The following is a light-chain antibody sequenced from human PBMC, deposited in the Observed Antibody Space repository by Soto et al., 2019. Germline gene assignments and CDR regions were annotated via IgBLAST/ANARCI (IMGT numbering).Light chain of an antibody. CDR1: SGHSSYA. CDR3: QTWGTGIRV. CDR2: LNSDGSH. Sequence: QPVLTQSHSASASLGASVKLTCTLSSGHSSYAIEWHQQQPEKGPRYLMKLNSDGSHSKGDGIPDRFSGSSSGAERYLTSSSLQSEDEADYYGQTWGTGIRVFGVGTTLTVL. J-gene: IGLJ3*02. V-gene: IGLV4-69*01.